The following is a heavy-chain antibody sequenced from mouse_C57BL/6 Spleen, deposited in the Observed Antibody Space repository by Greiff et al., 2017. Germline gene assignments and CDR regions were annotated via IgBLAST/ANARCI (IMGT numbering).Heavy chain of an antibody. CDR3: TGSDGYPYYAMDY. V-gene: IGHV6-3*01. CDR2: IRLKSDNYAT. CDR1: GFTFSNYW. Sequence: EVKVEESGGGLVQPGGSMKLSCVASGFTFSNYWMNWVRQSPEKGLEWVAQIRLKSDNYATHYAESVKGRFTISRDDSKSSVYLQMNNLRAEDTGIYYCTGSDGYPYYAMDYWGQGTSVTVSS. J-gene: IGHJ4*01. D-gene: IGHD2-3*01.